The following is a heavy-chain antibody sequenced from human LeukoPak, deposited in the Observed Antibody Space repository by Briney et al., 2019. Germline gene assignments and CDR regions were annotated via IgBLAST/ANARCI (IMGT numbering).Heavy chain of an antibody. J-gene: IGHJ6*03. Sequence: GGSLRLSCAASGFTFSSYAMHWVRQAPGKGLEWVAVISYDGSNKYYADSVKGRFTISRDNSKNTLYLQMNSLRAEDTAVYYCARDGVGKQPGYYYYYMDVWGKGTTVTVSS. CDR1: GFTFSSYA. CDR2: ISYDGSNK. V-gene: IGHV3-30*04. CDR3: ARDGVGKQPGYYYYYMDV. D-gene: IGHD3-3*01.